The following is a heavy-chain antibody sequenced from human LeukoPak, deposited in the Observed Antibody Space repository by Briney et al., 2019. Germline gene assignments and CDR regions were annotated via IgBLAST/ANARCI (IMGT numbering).Heavy chain of an antibody. Sequence: SETLSLTCAVYGGSFRGYYWIWIRQPPGKGLEWIGEINHSGSTNYNPSLKSRVTISVDTSKNQFSLKLSSVTAADTAVYYCARPYGSGSYYNAVVSLDYWGQGTLVTVSS. J-gene: IGHJ4*02. CDR1: GGSFRGYY. D-gene: IGHD3-10*01. V-gene: IGHV4-34*01. CDR2: INHSGST. CDR3: ARPYGSGSYYNAVVSLDY.